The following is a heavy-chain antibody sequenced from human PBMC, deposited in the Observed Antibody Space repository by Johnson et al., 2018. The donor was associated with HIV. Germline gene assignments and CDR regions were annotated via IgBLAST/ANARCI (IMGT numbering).Heavy chain of an antibody. J-gene: IGHJ3*02. V-gene: IGHV3-30*04. CDR3: VSREWELHAFDI. D-gene: IGHD1-26*01. CDR2: ISYDGSTE. Sequence: QMQLVESGGGVVQPGRSLRLSCAASGFTFSNYAVHWVRQAPGKGLEWVAVISYDGSTEYYADSVKGRFTISRDNAKNSLYLQMNSLRAEDTAVYYCVSREWELHAFDIWGQGTMVTVSS. CDR1: GFTFSNYA.